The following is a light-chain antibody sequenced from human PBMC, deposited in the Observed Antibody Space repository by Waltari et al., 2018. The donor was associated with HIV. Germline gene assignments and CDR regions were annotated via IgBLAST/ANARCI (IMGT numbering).Light chain of an antibody. CDR1: QSVSTN. J-gene: IGKJ1*01. Sequence: EIGMTQSPATLSVSPGERATLSCRPSQSVSTNLAWYQQRPGQAPRLLIYDTSTRATGIPARFSGSGSGTEFTLTISSLQSEDFAVYYCQQYNNWPGTFGQGTKVEIK. CDR2: DTS. CDR3: QQYNNWPGT. V-gene: IGKV3-15*01.